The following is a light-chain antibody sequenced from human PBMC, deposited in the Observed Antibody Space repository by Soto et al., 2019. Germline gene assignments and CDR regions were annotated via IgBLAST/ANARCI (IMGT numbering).Light chain of an antibody. CDR3: SSYGASSTV. CDR1: SSDIGSYNY. CDR2: DVS. Sequence: QSALTQPASLSGSPGQSITISCTGTSSDIGSYNYVSWYQQHPGKAPKLMIFDVSYRPSGISDRFSGSKSGTTASLTISGLQPEDEADYYCSSYGASSTVFGGGTKVTVL. J-gene: IGLJ3*02. V-gene: IGLV2-14*03.